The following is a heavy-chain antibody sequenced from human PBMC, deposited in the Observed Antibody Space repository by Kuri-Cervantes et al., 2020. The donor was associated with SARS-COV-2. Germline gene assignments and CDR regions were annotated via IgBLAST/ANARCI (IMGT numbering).Heavy chain of an antibody. J-gene: IGHJ4*02. CDR1: GGTFSSHA. CDR2: IIPIFGTA. CDR3: AREGPRDEYSSSSAYFDY. D-gene: IGHD6-6*01. V-gene: IGHV1-69*13. Sequence: SVKVSCKASGGTFSSHAISWVRQAPGQGLEWMGRIIPIFGTANYAQKFQGRVTITADESTSTAYMELSSLRSEDTAVYYCAREGPRDEYSSSSAYFDYWGQGTLVTVSS.